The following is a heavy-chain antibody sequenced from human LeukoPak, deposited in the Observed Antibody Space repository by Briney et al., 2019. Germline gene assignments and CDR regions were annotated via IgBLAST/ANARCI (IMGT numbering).Heavy chain of an antibody. CDR2: ISAYNGNT. D-gene: IGHD6-13*01. Sequence: ASVKVSCKASGYTFTGYYMHWVRQAPGQGLEWMGWISAYNGNTNYAQKLQGRVTMTTDTSTSTAYMELRSLRSDDTAVYYCARGWDIAAAGHFDYWGQGTLVTVSS. CDR3: ARGWDIAAAGHFDY. J-gene: IGHJ4*02. CDR1: GYTFTGYY. V-gene: IGHV1-18*04.